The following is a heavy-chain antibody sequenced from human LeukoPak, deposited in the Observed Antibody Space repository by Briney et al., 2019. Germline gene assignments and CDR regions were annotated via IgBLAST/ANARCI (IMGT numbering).Heavy chain of an antibody. J-gene: IGHJ4*02. CDR1: GYTFTDHY. V-gene: IGHV1-2*02. D-gene: IGHD1-14*01. CDR2: INPNGGGT. CDR3: ARIITSTWYNEFDC. Sequence: ASVKVSCKASGYTFTDHYLHWLRQAPGQGLEYLGWINPNGGGTNFPQKFQGRVALTIDTSVNTGYMEITKLTSDDTAVYYCARIITSTWYNEFDCWGQGTLVAVSS.